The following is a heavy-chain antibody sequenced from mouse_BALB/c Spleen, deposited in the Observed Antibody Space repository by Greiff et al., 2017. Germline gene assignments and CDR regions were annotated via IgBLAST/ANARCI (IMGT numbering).Heavy chain of an antibody. V-gene: IGHV1-18*01. CDR2: INPNNGGT. J-gene: IGHJ4*01. D-gene: IGHD1-2*01. CDR1: GYTFTDYN. Sequence: EVKLQESGPELVKPGASVKIPCKASGYTFTDYNMDWVKQSHGKSLEWIGDINPNNGGTIYNQKFKGKATLTVDKSSSTAYMELRSLTSEDTAVYYCARSRRFYAMDYWGQGTSVTVSS. CDR3: ARSRRFYAMDY.